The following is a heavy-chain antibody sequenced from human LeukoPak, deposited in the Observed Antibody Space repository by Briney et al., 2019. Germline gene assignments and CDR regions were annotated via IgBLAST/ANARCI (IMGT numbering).Heavy chain of an antibody. V-gene: IGHV3-23*01. CDR3: AKDVAATIYYFDY. J-gene: IGHJ4*02. D-gene: IGHD1-26*01. CDR1: RFTFSSYA. CDR2: ISGSGGAT. Sequence: TGGSLRLSCAASRFTFSSYAVSWVRQAPGKGLEWVSAISGSGGATYYADSVKGRFTISRDNSKNTLYLQMNSLRAEDTAVYYCAKDVAATIYYFDYWGQGTLVTVSS.